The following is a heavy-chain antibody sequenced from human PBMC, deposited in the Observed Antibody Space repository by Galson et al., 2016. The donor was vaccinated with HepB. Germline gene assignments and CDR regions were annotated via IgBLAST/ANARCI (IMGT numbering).Heavy chain of an antibody. V-gene: IGHV3-23*01. D-gene: IGHD3-22*01. CDR3: ARHFSGSY. Sequence: SLRLSCAGSGFTFSNYDMSWVRQAPGRGLEWVSGISGSGASTTYADSVKGRFTISRDNSKNALHLQMNSLRAEDTAMYFCARHFSGSYLGQGTLVTVSS. J-gene: IGHJ4*02. CDR2: ISGSGAST. CDR1: GFTFSNYD.